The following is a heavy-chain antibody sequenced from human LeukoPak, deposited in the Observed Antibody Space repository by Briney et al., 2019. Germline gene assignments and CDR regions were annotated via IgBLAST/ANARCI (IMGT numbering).Heavy chain of an antibody. D-gene: IGHD3-16*01. CDR2: INPNSGDT. CDR3: ATQRGSYLWGTDFDY. J-gene: IGHJ4*02. CDR1: GYTFTVYY. V-gene: IGHV1-2*02. Sequence: ASVKVSCTASGYTFTVYYMHWVRQAPGQGLEWMGWINPNSGDTKFAREFQGRVTMTRDTSISTAYMGLSRLRSDDTAVYYCATQRGSYLWGTDFDYWGQGTLVTVSS.